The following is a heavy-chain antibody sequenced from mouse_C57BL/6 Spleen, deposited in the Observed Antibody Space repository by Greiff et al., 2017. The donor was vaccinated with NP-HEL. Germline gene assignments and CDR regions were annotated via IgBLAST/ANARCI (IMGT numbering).Heavy chain of an antibody. V-gene: IGHV1-74*01. CDR2: IHPSDSDT. J-gene: IGHJ4*01. CDR3: AIYYYAMDY. Sequence: QVQLQQPGAELVKPGASVKVSCKASGYTFTSYWMHWVKQRPGQGLEWIGRIHPSDSDTNYNQKFKGKATLTVAKSSSTAYMQLSRLTSEVSAVSYCAIYYYAMDYWGQGTSLTVSS. CDR1: GYTFTSYW.